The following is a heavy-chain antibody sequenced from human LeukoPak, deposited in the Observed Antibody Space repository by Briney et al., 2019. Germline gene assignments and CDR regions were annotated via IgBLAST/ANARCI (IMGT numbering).Heavy chain of an antibody. Sequence: GASVKVSCKASGYTFTGYYMHWVRQAPGQGLEWMEWINPNSGGTNYAQKFQGRVTMTRDTSISTAYMELSRLRSDDTAVYYCARASVAAAGTRLGYWGQGTLVTVSS. J-gene: IGHJ4*02. CDR3: ARASVAAAGTRLGY. D-gene: IGHD6-13*01. CDR2: INPNSGGT. V-gene: IGHV1-2*02. CDR1: GYTFTGYY.